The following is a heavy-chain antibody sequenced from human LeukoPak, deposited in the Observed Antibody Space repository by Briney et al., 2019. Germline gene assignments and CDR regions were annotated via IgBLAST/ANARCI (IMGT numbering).Heavy chain of an antibody. CDR3: ARGPSITMVRGDLID. V-gene: IGHV4-61*01. Sequence: SETLSLTCSVSRDSVSRSSYYWGWIRQPPGKGLEWIGYIYYSGSTNYNPSLKSRVTISVDTSKNQFSLKLSSVAAADTAVYYCARGPSITMVRGDLIDWGQGTLVTVSS. CDR1: RDSVSRSSYY. CDR2: IYYSGST. J-gene: IGHJ4*02. D-gene: IGHD3-10*01.